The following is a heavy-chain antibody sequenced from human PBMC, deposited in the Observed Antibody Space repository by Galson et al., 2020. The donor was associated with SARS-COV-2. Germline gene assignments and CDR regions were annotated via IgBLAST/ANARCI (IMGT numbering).Heavy chain of an antibody. V-gene: IGHV3-7*03. D-gene: IGHD3-9*01. Sequence: GGSLRLSCAASGFTFSSYWMSWVRQAPGKGLEWVANIKQDGSEKYYVDSVKGRFTISRDNAKNSLYLQMNSLRAEDTALYYCAKDSYYDILTGYYGLDYWGQGTLVTVSS. CDR2: IKQDGSEK. CDR3: AKDSYYDILTGYYGLDY. CDR1: GFTFSSYW. J-gene: IGHJ4*02.